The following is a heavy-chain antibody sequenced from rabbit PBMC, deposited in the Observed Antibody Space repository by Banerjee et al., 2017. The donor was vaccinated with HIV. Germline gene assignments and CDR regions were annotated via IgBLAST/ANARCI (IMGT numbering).Heavy chain of an antibody. J-gene: IGHJ4*01. V-gene: IGHV1S45*01. CDR3: ARDLAGAIGWNFVL. Sequence: QEQLVESGGGLVQPEGSLTLTCTASGFSFRSGYDMCWVRQAPGKGLEWIGCINTSSGNTVYASWAKGRFTISKTSSTTVTLQMTSLTAADTATYFCARDLAGAIGWNFVLWGQGTLVTVS. D-gene: IGHD4-1*01. CDR2: INTSSGNT. CDR1: GFSFRSGYD.